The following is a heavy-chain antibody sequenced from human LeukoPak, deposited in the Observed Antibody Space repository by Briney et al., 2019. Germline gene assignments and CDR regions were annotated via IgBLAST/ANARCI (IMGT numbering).Heavy chain of an antibody. J-gene: IGHJ4*02. CDR2: ISSSSGYI. Sequence: GGSLRLSCAASGFTFSSYSMNWVRQAPGKGLEWVSSISSSSGYIYYADSVKGRFTISRDNAKNSLYLQMNSLRAEDTAVYYCARVGGPFDYWGQGTLVTVSS. V-gene: IGHV3-21*01. CDR3: ARVGGPFDY. CDR1: GFTFSSYS. D-gene: IGHD2-15*01.